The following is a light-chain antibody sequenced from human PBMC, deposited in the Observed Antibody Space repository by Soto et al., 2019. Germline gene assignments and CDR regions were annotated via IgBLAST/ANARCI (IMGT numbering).Light chain of an antibody. Sequence: DIQMTQSPSSLSASVGDRVTITCRASQSISNYLNWYQQKPGKAPKLLMYAASSLQSGVPSRFSGSGSGTDVTLTISSLQPEDFATYYCQQSYSTPRTFGQGTKVEL. J-gene: IGKJ1*01. CDR1: QSISNY. V-gene: IGKV1-39*01. CDR2: AAS. CDR3: QQSYSTPRT.